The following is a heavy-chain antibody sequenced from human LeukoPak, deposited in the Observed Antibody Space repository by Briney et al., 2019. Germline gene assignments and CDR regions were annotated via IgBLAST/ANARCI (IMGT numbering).Heavy chain of an antibody. CDR1: GGSISSNY. J-gene: IGHJ4*02. CDR2: IYTSGST. CDR3: AREWNPSGWVDYFDS. Sequence: SETLSLTCSVSGGSISSNYWSSIRQPAGKGLEWIGRIYTSGSTKYNPSLKSRVTMSVDTSKNQFSLKLSSVTSTDTAVYYCAREWNPSGWVDYFDSWGQGTLVTVSS. V-gene: IGHV4-4*07. D-gene: IGHD1-1*01.